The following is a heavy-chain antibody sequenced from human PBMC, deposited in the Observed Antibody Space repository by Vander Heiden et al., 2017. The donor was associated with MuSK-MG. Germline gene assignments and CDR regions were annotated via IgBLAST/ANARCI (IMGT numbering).Heavy chain of an antibody. Sequence: EVQLVQSGAEVKKPGESLTISCKGSGYSFTYYWIAWVRQMPGKGLEWMGIVYPGDSNTKYSPSFQGQVTISVDKSTSTAYLQWSRLKASDTAMYYCARQDGSGSYYKDYWGQGTLVTVS. CDR2: VYPGDSNT. D-gene: IGHD3-10*01. CDR3: ARQDGSGSYYKDY. J-gene: IGHJ4*02. V-gene: IGHV5-51*01. CDR1: GYSFTYYW.